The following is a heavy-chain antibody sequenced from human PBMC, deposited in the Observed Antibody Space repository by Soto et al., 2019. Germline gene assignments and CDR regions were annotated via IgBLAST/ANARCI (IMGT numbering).Heavy chain of an antibody. CDR1: GGSIRTPDW. J-gene: IGHJ5*02. V-gene: IGHV4-4*02. D-gene: IGHD5-12*01. CDR2: IYHSGTP. CDR3: ARVTSVLGSERAYVGSWLDP. Sequence: SETLSLTCTVSGGSIRTPDWWSWVRQTPEKGLEWIGEIYHSGTPNCNPSLKSRVSMSVDKSNNQFSLKLYSVTAADTAVYYCARVTSVLGSERAYVGSWLDPCGQGPLVPVYS.